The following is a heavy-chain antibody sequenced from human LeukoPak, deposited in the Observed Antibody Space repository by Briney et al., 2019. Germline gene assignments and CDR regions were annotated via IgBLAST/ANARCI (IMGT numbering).Heavy chain of an antibody. D-gene: IGHD1-7*01. V-gene: IGHV4-59*08. CDR2: IYYCGST. J-gene: IGHJ4*02. CDR3: ARLKWNYEPHLDY. Sequence: SETLSLTCSVAGGSMSTYYCGWVRQPPRNLLEWVGYIYYCGSTNYNPSLKSRFTISGDTSKNQFSLKWSSLTAADPPGYNFARLKWNYEPHLDYWGPGTLVTVSS. CDR1: GGSMSTYY.